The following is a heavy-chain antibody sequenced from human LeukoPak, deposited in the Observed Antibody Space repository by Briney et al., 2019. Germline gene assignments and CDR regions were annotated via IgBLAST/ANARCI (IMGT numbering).Heavy chain of an antibody. V-gene: IGHV4-39*01. CDR1: GGSISSSSHY. D-gene: IGHD3-10*01. Sequence: SGTLSLTCTVSGGSISSSSHYWGCIRHPPGNGLEWIGSIYYSGTTYYIPSLKSPVTISVDTSKNQFSLRLSSVTAADTAVYYCVRHISGSSHFDYWGQGTLVTVSS. CDR3: VRHISGSSHFDY. J-gene: IGHJ4*02. CDR2: IYYSGTT.